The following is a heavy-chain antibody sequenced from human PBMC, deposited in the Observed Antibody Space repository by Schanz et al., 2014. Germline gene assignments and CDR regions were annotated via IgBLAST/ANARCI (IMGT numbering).Heavy chain of an antibody. CDR1: RFTFSSYA. CDR3: AKCIGWYGRCAFDI. D-gene: IGHD6-19*01. J-gene: IGHJ3*02. Sequence: EVQLLESGGGLVQPGGSLRLSCAASRFTFSSYAMSWVRQAPGKGLEWVSAISDSGDLTYYADSVKGRFTISRDNAKYTLYLQMNSLRAEDTAVYYCAKCIGWYGRCAFDIWGQGTMVTVSS. V-gene: IGHV3-23*01. CDR2: ISDSGDLT.